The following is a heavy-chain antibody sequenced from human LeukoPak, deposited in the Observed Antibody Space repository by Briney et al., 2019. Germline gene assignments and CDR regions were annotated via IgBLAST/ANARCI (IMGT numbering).Heavy chain of an antibody. D-gene: IGHD3-22*01. CDR1: GFSFSSYG. CDR2: ISTDGGTT. J-gene: IGHJ4*02. CDR3: TKGQSGGGYYSPFDS. V-gene: IGHV3-23*01. Sequence: PGGSLRLSCAASGFSFSSYGMSWVRQAPGKGLEWVSIISTDGGTTHYAESVKGRFTISRDNPKNTLHLQMNSLRVEDTAVYFCTKGQSGGGYYSPFDSWGQGSLVTVSS.